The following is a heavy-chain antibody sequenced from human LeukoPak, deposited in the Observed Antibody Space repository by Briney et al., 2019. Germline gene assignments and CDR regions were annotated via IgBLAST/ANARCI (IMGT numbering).Heavy chain of an antibody. Sequence: GSLRLSCAASGFTFSSYAMHWVRQASGKGLEWVAVISYDGSNKYYADSVKGRFTISRDNSKNTLYLQMNSLRAEDTALYYCAKDYGYSYGEGGDPYYFDYWGQGTLVTVSS. J-gene: IGHJ4*02. CDR2: ISYDGSNK. V-gene: IGHV3-30-3*01. D-gene: IGHD5-18*01. CDR3: AKDYGYSYGEGGDPYYFDY. CDR1: GFTFSSYA.